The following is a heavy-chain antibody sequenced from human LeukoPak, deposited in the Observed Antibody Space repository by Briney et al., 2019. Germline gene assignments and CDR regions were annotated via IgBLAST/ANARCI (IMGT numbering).Heavy chain of an antibody. CDR1: VESVSRNIAG. J-gene: IGHJ5*02. Sequence: SQTLSLTCAICVESVSRNIAGWRWVRQSPSRGLEWLGRTYYWSKWYFDYAETAKSRIFINPDTSKNNFTLQLNSVTPEDTAVYYCARGGLVGSDRGWFGPWGQGILVTVSS. CDR3: ARGGLVGSDRGWFGP. CDR2: TYYWSKWYF. V-gene: IGHV6-1*01. D-gene: IGHD2-15*01.